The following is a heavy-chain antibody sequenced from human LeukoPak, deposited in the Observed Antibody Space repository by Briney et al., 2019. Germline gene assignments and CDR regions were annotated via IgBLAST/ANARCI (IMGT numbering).Heavy chain of an antibody. J-gene: IGHJ3*02. Sequence: PSETLSLTCAVYGGSFSGYYWSWIRQPPGKGLEWIGEINHSGSTKYNPSLESRVTISVDTSKNQFSLKVSSATAADTAAYYCTKSDGYGLIRICGRGTMVTVSS. V-gene: IGHV4-34*03. CDR3: TKSDGYGLIRI. CDR1: GGSFSGYY. CDR2: INHSGST. D-gene: IGHD3-10*01.